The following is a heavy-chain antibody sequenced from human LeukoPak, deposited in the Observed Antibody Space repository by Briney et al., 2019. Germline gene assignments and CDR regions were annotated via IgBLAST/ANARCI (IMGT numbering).Heavy chain of an antibody. CDR2: IYYSGST. J-gene: IGHJ4*02. Sequence: PSETLSLTCIVSGGSISNYYWSWIRQPPGKGLEWIGYIYYSGSTNYNPSLKSRVTISVDTSRNQFSLKLSSVTAADTAVYYCARMKIAAAPTPFDYWGQGTLVTVSS. D-gene: IGHD6-13*01. V-gene: IGHV4-59*01. CDR3: ARMKIAAAPTPFDY. CDR1: GGSISNYY.